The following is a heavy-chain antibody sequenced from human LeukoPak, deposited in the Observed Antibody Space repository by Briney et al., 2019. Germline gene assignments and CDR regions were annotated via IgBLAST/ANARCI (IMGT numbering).Heavy chain of an antibody. CDR3: ARAHKDTYGDYGGYFDY. J-gene: IGHJ4*02. Sequence: ASLKVSCKASGCTFSGYAIIWVRQAPGQGLEWMGGLIPLFGTANYAQKFQGRVTMTRDTSTSTVYMELSSLRSEDTAVYYCARAHKDTYGDYGGYFDYWGQGTLVTVSS. D-gene: IGHD4-17*01. CDR2: LIPLFGTA. V-gene: IGHV1-69*05. CDR1: GCTFSGYA.